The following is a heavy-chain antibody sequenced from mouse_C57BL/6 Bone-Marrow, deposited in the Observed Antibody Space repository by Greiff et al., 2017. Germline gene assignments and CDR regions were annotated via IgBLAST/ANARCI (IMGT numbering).Heavy chain of an antibody. D-gene: IGHD1-1*01. CDR1: GYTFPSYW. CDR3: ARGIYYYVRYAMDY. J-gene: IGHJ4*01. Sequence: QVQLQQPGAELVKPGASVQLSCKASGYTFPSYWMHWVKQRPGRGLEWIGRIDPNSGGTKYNEKFKSKATLPVDKPSSTANMQLSSLTSEDSAVYYCARGIYYYVRYAMDYWGQGTSVTVSS. V-gene: IGHV1-72*01. CDR2: IDPNSGGT.